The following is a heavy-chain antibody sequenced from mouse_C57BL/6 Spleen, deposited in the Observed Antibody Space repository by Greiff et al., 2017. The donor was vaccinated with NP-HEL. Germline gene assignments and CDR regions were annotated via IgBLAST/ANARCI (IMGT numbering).Heavy chain of an antibody. J-gene: IGHJ1*03. CDR2: INPSSGYT. V-gene: IGHV1-4*01. Sequence: VKLQESGAELARPGASVKMSCKASGYTFTSYTMHWVKQRPGQGLEWIGYINPSSGYTKYNQKFKDKATLTADKSSSTAYMQLSSLTSEDSAVYYCARNWYFDVWGTGTTVTVSS. CDR3: ARNWYFDV. CDR1: GYTFTSYT.